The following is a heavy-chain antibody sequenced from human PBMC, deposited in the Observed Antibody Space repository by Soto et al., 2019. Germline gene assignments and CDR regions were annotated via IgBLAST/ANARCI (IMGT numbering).Heavy chain of an antibody. D-gene: IGHD3-10*01. CDR2: ISAYNGNT. CDR1: GYTFTSYG. CDR3: ARELQYGSGFEWWFDP. V-gene: IGHV1-18*01. Sequence: APVKVACKASGYTFTSYGSSWVRQAPGQGLEWMGWISAYNGNTNYAQKLQGRVTMTTDTSTSTAYMELRSLRSDDTAVYYCARELQYGSGFEWWFDPWGQGTLVTV. J-gene: IGHJ5*02.